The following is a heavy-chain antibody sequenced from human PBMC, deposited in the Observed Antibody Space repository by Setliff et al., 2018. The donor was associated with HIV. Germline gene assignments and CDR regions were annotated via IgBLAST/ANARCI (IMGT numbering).Heavy chain of an antibody. CDR1: GGSISSSNW. V-gene: IGHV4-4*02. CDR3: ARGPVVGFDS. J-gene: IGHJ4*02. Sequence: SETLSLTCAVSGGSISSSNWWSWVRQPPGKGLEWIGEIYFSGSTHYNPSLKSRVTISLAASKNQFSLKLRSVTVADTAVYFCARGPVVGFDSWGQGTLVTVSS. CDR2: IYFSGST. D-gene: IGHD2-15*01.